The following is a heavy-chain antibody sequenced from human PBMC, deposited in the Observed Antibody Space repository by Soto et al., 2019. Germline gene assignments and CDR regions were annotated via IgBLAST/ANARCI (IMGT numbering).Heavy chain of an antibody. CDR2: IWYDGSNK. J-gene: IGHJ3*02. Sequence: HPGGSLRLSCAASGFTFSSYGMHWVRQAPGKGLEWVAVIWYDGSNKYYADSVKGRFTISRDNSKNTLYLQMNSLRAEDTAVYYCARTRDYGDYGFIDIWGQGTMVTVSS. CDR3: ARTRDYGDYGFIDI. D-gene: IGHD4-17*01. CDR1: GFTFSSYG. V-gene: IGHV3-33*01.